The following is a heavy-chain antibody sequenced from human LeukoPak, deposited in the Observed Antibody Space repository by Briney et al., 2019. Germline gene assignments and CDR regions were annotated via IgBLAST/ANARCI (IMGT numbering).Heavy chain of an antibody. Sequence: PSETLSLTCTVSGGSISSGDYYWSWIRQPPGKGLEWIGYIYYSGSTYYNPSLKSRVTISVDTSKNQFSLKLSSVTAADTAVYYCARDDNDDYGDYGSDNAFDIWGQGTMVTVSS. J-gene: IGHJ3*02. CDR1: GGSISSGDYY. D-gene: IGHD4-17*01. CDR2: IYYSGST. V-gene: IGHV4-30-4*01. CDR3: ARDDNDDYGDYGSDNAFDI.